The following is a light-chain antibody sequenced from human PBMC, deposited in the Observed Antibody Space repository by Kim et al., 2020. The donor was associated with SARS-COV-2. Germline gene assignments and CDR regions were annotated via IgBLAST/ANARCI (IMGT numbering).Light chain of an antibody. J-gene: IGKJ4*01. CDR1: QSISSW. V-gene: IGKV1-5*01. Sequence: DIQMTQSPSTLSASVGDRVTISCRASQSISSWLAWYQQKPGKAPKLLIYDASSLESGVPSRFSGSGSGTEFTLTISSLQPEDFATYYCQQYKSYSKTFGGGTKVDIK. CDR2: DAS. CDR3: QQYKSYSKT.